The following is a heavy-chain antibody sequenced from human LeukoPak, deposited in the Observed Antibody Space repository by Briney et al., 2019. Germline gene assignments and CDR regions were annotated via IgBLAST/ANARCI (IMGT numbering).Heavy chain of an antibody. CDR2: IRYDGSEK. J-gene: IGHJ4*02. D-gene: IGHD2-15*01. V-gene: IGHV3-30*02. CDR3: AKSLGRYCSSSSCLVGFDY. CDR1: GFTFVAYG. Sequence: GGSLRLSCAATGFTFVAYGMHWVRQAPGKGLEWVAFIRYDGSEKYYSDSVKGRFTITRDDSKSMVYLRMNSLKTEDTAVYYCAKSLGRYCSSSSCLVGFDYWGQGTLVTVSS.